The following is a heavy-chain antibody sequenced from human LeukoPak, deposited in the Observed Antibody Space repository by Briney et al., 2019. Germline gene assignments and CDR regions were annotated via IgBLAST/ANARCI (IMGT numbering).Heavy chain of an antibody. D-gene: IGHD2-2*01. V-gene: IGHV4-61*02. Sequence: SQTLSLTCTVSGGSISSGSYYWSWIRQPAGKGLEWIGTIYHSGSTYYNPSLKSRVTISVDTSKNQFSLKLTSVTAADTAVYYCARVRGYCSSTICYRYYFDYWGQGTLVTVSS. CDR3: ARVRGYCSSTICYRYYFDY. J-gene: IGHJ4*02. CDR1: GGSISSGSYY. CDR2: IYHSGST.